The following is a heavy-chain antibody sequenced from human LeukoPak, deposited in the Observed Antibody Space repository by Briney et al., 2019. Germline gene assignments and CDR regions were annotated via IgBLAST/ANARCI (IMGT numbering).Heavy chain of an antibody. V-gene: IGHV3-21*01. J-gene: IGHJ4*02. CDR1: GFTFSSYS. Sequence: GGSLRLSCSVSGFTFSSYSMNWVRPAPGKGLEWVSSISSSSSYIYYADSVKGRFTISRDNAKNSLYLQMNSLRAEDTAVYYCSRQFSSYFDYWGQGTLVTVSS. CDR2: ISSSSSYI. CDR3: SRQFSSYFDY.